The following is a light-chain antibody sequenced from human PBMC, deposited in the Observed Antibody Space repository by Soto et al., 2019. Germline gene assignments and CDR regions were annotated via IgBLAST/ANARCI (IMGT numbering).Light chain of an antibody. J-gene: IGKJ1*01. CDR1: QSVITY. V-gene: IGKV3-15*01. CDR3: QQYSNWHSWT. Sequence: EILLTQSPATLSLSPGERATLSCRASQSVITYLGWYQQKPGQAPRLLISDASTRANGIPARFSGSGSGTEFTLTISSLQSEDFAVYYCQQYSNWHSWTFGQGTKVDI. CDR2: DAS.